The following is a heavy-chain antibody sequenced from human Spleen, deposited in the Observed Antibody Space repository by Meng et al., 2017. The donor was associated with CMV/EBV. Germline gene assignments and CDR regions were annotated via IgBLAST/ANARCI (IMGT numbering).Heavy chain of an antibody. Sequence: YTFTSYGISWVRQAPGQGLEWMGWISAYNGNTNYAQKLQGRVTMTTDTSTSTAYMEVRSLRSDDTAVYYCARDQGGWNYVYYYGMDVWGQGTTVTVSS. D-gene: IGHD1-7*01. CDR2: ISAYNGNT. CDR3: ARDQGGWNYVYYYGMDV. V-gene: IGHV1-18*01. CDR1: YTFTSYG. J-gene: IGHJ6*02.